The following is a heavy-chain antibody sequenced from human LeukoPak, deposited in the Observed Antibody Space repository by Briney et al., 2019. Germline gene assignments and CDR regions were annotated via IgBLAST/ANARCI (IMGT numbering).Heavy chain of an antibody. J-gene: IGHJ1*01. Sequence: ASVKVSCKASGGTFSSYAITWVRQAPGQGLEWMGRIIPTLEVANYAEKFQGRVTITTDKSTSTAYMELSSLRPEDTAVYYCARVISGTWLWFWGQGTLVTVSS. V-gene: IGHV1-69*04. CDR3: ARVISGTWLWF. CDR2: IIPTLEVA. CDR1: GGTFSSYA. D-gene: IGHD1-14*01.